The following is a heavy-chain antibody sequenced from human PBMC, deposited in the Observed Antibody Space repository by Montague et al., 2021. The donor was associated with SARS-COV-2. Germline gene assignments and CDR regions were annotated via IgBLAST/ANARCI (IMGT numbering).Heavy chain of an antibody. CDR3: ASHCGGGRCYFGIDV. D-gene: IGHD2-15*01. CDR2: ISHGGGT. Sequence: SETLSLTCDVYGGSFSSYRSWIRQPPGRGLEWVGQISHGGGTNYNKSLKSRVTISVDTSKNQVYLKLSSVTAADTAVYYCASHCGGGRCYFGIDVWGQGTTVTVSS. CDR1: GGSFSSY. J-gene: IGHJ6*02. V-gene: IGHV4-34*01.